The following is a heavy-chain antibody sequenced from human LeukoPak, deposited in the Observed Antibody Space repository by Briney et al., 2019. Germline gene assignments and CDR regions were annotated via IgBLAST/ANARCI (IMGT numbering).Heavy chain of an antibody. CDR1: GFSLTTTGMG. Sequence: ESGPTLVKPTQALTLTCTFSGFSLTTTGMGVGWIRQPPGKALEWLALIYWDDDERYSPSLKTRLTITKDTSKNRVVLTMTNMDPVDTATYYCAHRRQYSSGWRTFDHWGQGTLVTVSS. V-gene: IGHV2-5*02. D-gene: IGHD6-19*01. CDR3: AHRRQYSSGWRTFDH. J-gene: IGHJ4*02. CDR2: IYWDDDE.